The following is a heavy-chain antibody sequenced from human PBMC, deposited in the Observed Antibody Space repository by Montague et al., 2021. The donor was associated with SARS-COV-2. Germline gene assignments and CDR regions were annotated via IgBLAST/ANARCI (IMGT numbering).Heavy chain of an antibody. Sequence: SETLSFTCTVSGASINGHHWSWIRQPPGKGLEWIGYMKSSGSTNYKPSLKSRVTISVDTSKKQFSLKMISVTAADTAVYYCARDLGDRDGGFDYWGQGTLVTVSS. CDR3: ARDLGDRDGGFDY. J-gene: IGHJ4*02. CDR2: MKSSGST. CDR1: GASINGHH. V-gene: IGHV4-59*11. D-gene: IGHD3-16*01.